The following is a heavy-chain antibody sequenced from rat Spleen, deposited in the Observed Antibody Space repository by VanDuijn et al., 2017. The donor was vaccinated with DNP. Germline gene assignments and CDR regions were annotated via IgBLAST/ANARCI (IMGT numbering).Heavy chain of an antibody. J-gene: IGHJ2*01. Sequence: EVQLVESGGGLVQPGRSLKLSCAASGFTFSDYPMPWSRQAPKKGLEWVATISYDGSRTYYRDSVKGRFTISRDNAKSTLYLQMDSLRSEDTATYYCVRWNSGHFDYWGQGVMVTVSS. CDR2: ISYDGSRT. CDR3: VRWNSGHFDY. CDR1: GFTFSDYP. D-gene: IGHD4-3*01. V-gene: IGHV5-17*01.